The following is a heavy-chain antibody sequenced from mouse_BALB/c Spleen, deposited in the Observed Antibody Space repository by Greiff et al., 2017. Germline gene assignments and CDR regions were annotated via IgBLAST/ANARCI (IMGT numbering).Heavy chain of an antibody. D-gene: IGHD2-3*01. Sequence: EVKVEESGGGLVQPGGSRKLSCAASGFTFSSFGMHWVRQAPEKGLEWVAYISSGSSTIYYADTVKGRFTISRDNPKNTLFLQMTSLRSEDTAMYYCAREGDDGYPYYYAMDYWGQGTSVTVSS. CDR2: ISSGSSTI. CDR1: GFTFSSFG. J-gene: IGHJ4*01. V-gene: IGHV5-17*02. CDR3: AREGDDGYPYYYAMDY.